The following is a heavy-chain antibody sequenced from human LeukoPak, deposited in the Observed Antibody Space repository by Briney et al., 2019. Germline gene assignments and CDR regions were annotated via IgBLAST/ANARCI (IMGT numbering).Heavy chain of an antibody. J-gene: IGHJ4*02. V-gene: IGHV4-39*07. D-gene: IGHD3-9*01. CDR2: IYTSGST. CDR1: GGSISSSSYY. CDR3: ARGHLTGFDY. Sequence: SETLSLTCTVSGGSISSSSYYWGWIRQPPGKGLEWIGRIYTSGSTNYNPSLKSRVTISVDTSKNRFSLKLSSVTAADTAVYYCARGHLTGFDYWGQGTLVTVSS.